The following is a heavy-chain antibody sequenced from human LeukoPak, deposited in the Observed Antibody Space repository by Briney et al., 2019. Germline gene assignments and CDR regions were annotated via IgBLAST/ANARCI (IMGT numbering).Heavy chain of an antibody. CDR1: GFTFSSYA. CDR2: ISGSGGST. V-gene: IGHV3-23*01. Sequence: GGSLRLSCAASGFTFSSYAMSWVRQAPGKGLECVSAISGSGGSTYYADSVKGRFTISRDNSKNTLYLQMNSLRAEDTAVYYCAKDPFSGGSSTSRGYFDYWGQGTLVTVSS. D-gene: IGHD2-2*01. J-gene: IGHJ4*02. CDR3: AKDPFSGGSSTSRGYFDY.